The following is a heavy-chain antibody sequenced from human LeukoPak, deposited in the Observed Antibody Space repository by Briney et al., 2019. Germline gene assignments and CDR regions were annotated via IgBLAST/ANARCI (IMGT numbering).Heavy chain of an antibody. Sequence: GGSLRLSCAASGFTFISYSMNWVRQAPGKGLEWVAFIRYDGNNKYYADSVKGRFTISRDNSKNTVYLQMNSLRAEDTAVYYCAKDPTHFRVWDDYDNTRLNSWGQGTLVTVSS. CDR2: IRYDGNNK. V-gene: IGHV3-30*02. CDR1: GFTFISYS. D-gene: IGHD3-22*01. CDR3: AKDPTHFRVWDDYDNTRLNS. J-gene: IGHJ4*02.